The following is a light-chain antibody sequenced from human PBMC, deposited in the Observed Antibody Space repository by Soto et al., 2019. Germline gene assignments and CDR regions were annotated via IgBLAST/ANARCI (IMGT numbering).Light chain of an antibody. V-gene: IGLV2-8*01. CDR3: SSYTGSNNFEV. CDR2: GVT. Sequence: QSALIQPPSASGSPGQSVTISCTGTGSDVGSYNSVSWYQQHPGKAPKLIIYGVTKRPSGVPERFSGSKSGNTASLTVSGLQTEDEADYYCSSYTGSNNFEVFGGGTQLTVL. J-gene: IGLJ7*01. CDR1: GSDVGSYNS.